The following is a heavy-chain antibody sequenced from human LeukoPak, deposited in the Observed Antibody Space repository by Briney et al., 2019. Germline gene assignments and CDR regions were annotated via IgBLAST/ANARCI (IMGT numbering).Heavy chain of an antibody. CDR3: AKGPTAYYYDSSGYLDY. CDR1: GFTFSSYA. Sequence: GGSLRLSCAASGFTFSSYAMSWVRQAPGKGLEWVPAISGSGGSTYYADSVKGRFTISRDNSKNTLYLQMNSLRAEDTAVYYCAKGPTAYYYDSSGYLDYWGQGTLVTVSS. J-gene: IGHJ4*02. CDR2: ISGSGGST. V-gene: IGHV3-23*01. D-gene: IGHD3-22*01.